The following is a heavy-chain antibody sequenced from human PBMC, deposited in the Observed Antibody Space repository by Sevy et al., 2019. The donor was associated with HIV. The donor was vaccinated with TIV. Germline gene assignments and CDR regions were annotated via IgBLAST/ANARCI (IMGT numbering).Heavy chain of an antibody. CDR2: IIPIFGTA. J-gene: IGHJ6*02. V-gene: IGHV1-69*13. D-gene: IGHD4-4*01. CDR1: GGTFSSYA. Sequence: ASVKVSCKASGGTFSSYAISWVRQAPGQGLEWMGGIIPIFGTANYAQKFQGRVTITADESTSTAYMELSSLRSEDTAVYYCARGLSYSKDYYCYYGMDVWGQGTTVTVS. CDR3: ARGLSYSKDYYCYYGMDV.